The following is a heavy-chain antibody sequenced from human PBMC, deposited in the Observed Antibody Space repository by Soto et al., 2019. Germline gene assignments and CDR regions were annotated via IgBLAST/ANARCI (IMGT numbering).Heavy chain of an antibody. Sequence: GGSLRLSCAASGFTFSSYAMSWVRQAPGKGLEWVSAISGSGGSTYYADSVKGRFTISRDNSKNTLYLQMNSLRAEDTAVYYCAKDLELGGEAYSTPYYFDYWGQGTLVTVSS. CDR3: AKDLELGGEAYSTPYYFDY. V-gene: IGHV3-23*01. D-gene: IGHD2-2*01. CDR2: ISGSGGST. CDR1: GFTFSSYA. J-gene: IGHJ4*02.